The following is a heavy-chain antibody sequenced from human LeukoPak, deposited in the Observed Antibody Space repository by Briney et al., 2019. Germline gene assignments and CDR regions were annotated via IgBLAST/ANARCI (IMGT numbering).Heavy chain of an antibody. CDR3: APSVRSGGSYYFDY. V-gene: IGHV1-46*01. CDR2: INPSDGST. J-gene: IGHJ4*02. D-gene: IGHD2-15*01. Sequence: ASVTVSCKASGDSFTKYYMHWVRQAPGQGLEWMGIINPSDGSTTYTQKFQGRVTMTTDTSTSTVNMELSSLRSKDTAVYYCAPSVRSGGSYYFDYWGQGTLVTVSS. CDR1: GDSFTKYY.